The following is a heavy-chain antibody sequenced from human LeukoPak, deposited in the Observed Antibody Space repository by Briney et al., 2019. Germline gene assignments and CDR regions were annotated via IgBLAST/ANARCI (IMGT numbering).Heavy chain of an antibody. Sequence: SETLSLTCTVSGGSISSYYWSWIRQPPGKGLEWIGYIYYSGSTNYNPSLKSRVTISVDTSKNQFSLKLSSVAAADTAVYYCARNVLGRWLVIDYWGQGTLVTVSS. J-gene: IGHJ4*02. CDR1: GGSISSYY. CDR3: ARNVLGRWLVIDY. CDR2: IYYSGST. V-gene: IGHV4-59*08. D-gene: IGHD6-19*01.